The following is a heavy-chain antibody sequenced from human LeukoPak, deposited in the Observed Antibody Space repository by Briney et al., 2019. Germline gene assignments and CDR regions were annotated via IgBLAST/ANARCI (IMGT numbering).Heavy chain of an antibody. J-gene: IGHJ5*02. CDR3: ARDQGTTDSEWFDP. CDR2: IYYSGST. V-gene: IGHV4-4*02. CDR1: GGSISSSNW. D-gene: IGHD4-17*01. Sequence: SGTLSLTCAVSGGSISSSNWWSWVRQPPGKGLEWIGYIYYSGSTYYNPSLKSRVTISVDTSKNQFSLKLSSVTAADTAVYYCARDQGTTDSEWFDPWGQGTLVTVSS.